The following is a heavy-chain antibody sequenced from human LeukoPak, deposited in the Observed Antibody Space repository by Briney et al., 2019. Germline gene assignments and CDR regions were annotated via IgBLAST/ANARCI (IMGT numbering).Heavy chain of an antibody. D-gene: IGHD6-19*01. V-gene: IGHV3-30*18. CDR3: AKDGAYSSGWYFDD. CDR2: ISYDGSNK. Sequence: GGSLRLSCAASGFTFSSYGMHWVRQAPGKGLEWVAVISYDGSNKYYADSVKGRFTISRDNSKNTLYLQMNSLRAEDTAVYYCAKDGAYSSGWYFDDWGQGTLVTVSS. J-gene: IGHJ4*02. CDR1: GFTFSSYG.